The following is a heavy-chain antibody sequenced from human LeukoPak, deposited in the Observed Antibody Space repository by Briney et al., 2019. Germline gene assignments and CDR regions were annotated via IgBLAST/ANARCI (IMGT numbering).Heavy chain of an antibody. J-gene: IGHJ6*03. D-gene: IGHD2-2*01. CDR1: GGSISSSSYY. Sequence: SETLSLTCTVSGGSISSSSYYWCWIRQPPGKALEWIGSIYYSGSTYYNPSLKSRVTISVDTSKNQFPLKLSSVTAADTAVYYCARGQVKYQLLSTYYYYYYVDVWGKGTTVTVSS. V-gene: IGHV4-39*01. CDR3: ARGQVKYQLLSTYYYYYYVDV. CDR2: IYYSGST.